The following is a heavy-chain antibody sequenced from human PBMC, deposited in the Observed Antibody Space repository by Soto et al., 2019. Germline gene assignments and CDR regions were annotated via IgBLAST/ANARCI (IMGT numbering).Heavy chain of an antibody. CDR3: ARGPRGRNWFDP. J-gene: IGHJ5*02. V-gene: IGHV4-34*01. CDR1: GGSFSGYY. Sequence: SETLSLTCAVYGGSFSGYYWSWIRQPPGKGLEWIGEINHSGSTNYSPSFKSRVTISVDTSKNQCSLKLSSVTAADTAVYYGARGPRGRNWFDPWGQGTLVPVCS. CDR2: INHSGST.